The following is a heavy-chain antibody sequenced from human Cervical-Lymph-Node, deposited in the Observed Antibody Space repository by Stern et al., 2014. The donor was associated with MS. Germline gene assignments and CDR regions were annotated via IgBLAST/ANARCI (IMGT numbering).Heavy chain of an antibody. J-gene: IGHJ5*02. Sequence: VQLVESGTDVKRPGSSVRVSCKAFGGISWLRQAPGQGLEWMGGILPFVGSPNYAQRFLGRLTITADTSTNTTYRELTSLRYDDTAVYYCARGTGDNWFDPWGQGTLVSVSS. V-gene: IGHV1-69*06. CDR1: GG. D-gene: IGHD3-10*01. CDR3: ARGTGDNWFDP. CDR2: ILPFVGSP.